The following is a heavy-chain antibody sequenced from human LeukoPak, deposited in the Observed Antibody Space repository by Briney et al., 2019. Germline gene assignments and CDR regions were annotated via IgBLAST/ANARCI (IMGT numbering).Heavy chain of an antibody. D-gene: IGHD6-19*01. Sequence: PGRSPRLSCAASGFTFDDYAMHWVRQAPGKGLEWVSGISWNSGSIGYADSVKGRFTISRDNAKNSLYLQMNSLRAEDMALYYCAKAYSSGWYGYFDYWGQGTLVTVSS. V-gene: IGHV3-9*03. CDR1: GFTFDDYA. CDR3: AKAYSSGWYGYFDY. CDR2: ISWNSGSI. J-gene: IGHJ4*02.